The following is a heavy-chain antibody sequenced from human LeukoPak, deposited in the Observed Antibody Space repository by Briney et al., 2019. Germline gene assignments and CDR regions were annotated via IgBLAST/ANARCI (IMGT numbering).Heavy chain of an antibody. CDR2: INPNSGGT. CDR1: GYTFTGYY. V-gene: IGHV1-2*02. J-gene: IGHJ4*02. Sequence: ASVKVSCKASGYTFTGYYMHWVRQAPGQGLEWMGWINPNSGGTNYAQKFQGRVTMTRDTSISTAYMELSRLRSDDTAVYYCARDRGVGAIDYFDYWGQGTLVTVSS. CDR3: ARDRGVGAIDYFDY. D-gene: IGHD1-26*01.